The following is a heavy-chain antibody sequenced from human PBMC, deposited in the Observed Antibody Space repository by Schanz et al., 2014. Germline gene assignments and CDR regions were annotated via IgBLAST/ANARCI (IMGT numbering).Heavy chain of an antibody. CDR3: ARGNTIFGVVILGWLDP. V-gene: IGHV1-46*01. Sequence: QVQWVQSGADVKKPGTAVKVSCKASEYTFTRHYMHWVRQAPGQGLEWMGIIHSTGGTTSHAQKFQGRVTMTRDTTTSTVSMELSSLRSEDTAIYYCARGNTIFGVVILGWLDPWGQGTLVTVSS. D-gene: IGHD3-3*01. CDR1: EYTFTRHY. CDR2: IHSTGGTT. J-gene: IGHJ5*02.